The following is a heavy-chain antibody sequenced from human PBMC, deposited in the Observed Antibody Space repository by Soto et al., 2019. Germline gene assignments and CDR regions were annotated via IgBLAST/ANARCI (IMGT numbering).Heavy chain of an antibody. CDR1: GYTFTSYY. D-gene: IGHD3-3*01. J-gene: IGHJ6*03. CDR2: INPSGGST. V-gene: IGHV1-46*03. CDR3: ATTRITIFGVAYYYYYMDV. Sequence: QVQLVQSGAEVKKPGASVKVSCKASGYTFTSYYMHWVRQAPGQGLEWMGIINPSGGSTSYAQKYHGRVTMTRDTSTSTVYMELRSLRSEDTAVYYCATTRITIFGVAYYYYYMDVWGKGTTVTVSS.